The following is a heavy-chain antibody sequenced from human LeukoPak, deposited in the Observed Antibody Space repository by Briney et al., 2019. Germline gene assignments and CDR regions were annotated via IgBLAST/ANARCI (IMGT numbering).Heavy chain of an antibody. CDR1: GFTFSSYS. J-gene: IGHJ4*02. CDR2: ISSSSSCI. D-gene: IGHD1-26*01. Sequence: PWGSLRLSCPASGFTFSSYSMNWVRQAPGKGLEWVSSISSSSSCIYYADSVKGRFTISRDNAKNSLYLQMNSLRAEDTAVYYCATSGSRPFDYWGQGTLVTVSS. CDR3: ATSGSRPFDY. V-gene: IGHV3-21*01.